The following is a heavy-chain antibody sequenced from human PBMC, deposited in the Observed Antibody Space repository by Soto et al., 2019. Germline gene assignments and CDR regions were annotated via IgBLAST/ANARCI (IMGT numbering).Heavy chain of an antibody. J-gene: IGHJ6*02. CDR1: GGSISSYY. V-gene: IGHV4-59*01. CDR2: IYYSGST. Sequence: QVQLQESGPGLVKPSETLSLTCTVSGGSISSYYWSWIRQPPGKGLEWIGYIYYSGSTNYNPSLKSRVTISVDTSKNQFSLKLSSVTAADTAVDYCARDKGKYGMDVWGQGTTVTVSS. CDR3: ARDKGKYGMDV.